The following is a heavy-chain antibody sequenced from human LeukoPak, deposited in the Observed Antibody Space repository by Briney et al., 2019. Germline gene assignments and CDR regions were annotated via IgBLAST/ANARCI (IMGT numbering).Heavy chain of an antibody. CDR1: GYTFTSYA. CDR2: INAGNGNT. D-gene: IGHD6-19*01. CDR3: ARYPVAGTSAFDI. Sequence: ASVKVSCKASGYTFTSYAMHWVRQAPGQRLEWMGWINAGNGNTKYSQKFLGRVTITRDTPASTAYMELSSLRSEDTAMYYCARYPVAGTSAFDIWGQGTMVTVSS. J-gene: IGHJ3*02. V-gene: IGHV1-3*01.